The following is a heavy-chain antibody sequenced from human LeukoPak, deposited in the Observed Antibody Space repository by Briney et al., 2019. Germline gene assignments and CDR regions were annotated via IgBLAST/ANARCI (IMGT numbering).Heavy chain of an antibody. CDR2: IRYDGSNK. D-gene: IGHD6-13*01. Sequence: GGSLRLSCAASGFTFSNYGMDLVRQAPGKGLEWVAFIRYDGSNKYYADSVKGRFTISRDNSKNTLYLQMNSLRGEDTAVYYCAKSRAGDLDYWGQGTLVTVSS. CDR3: AKSRAGDLDY. V-gene: IGHV3-30*02. J-gene: IGHJ4*02. CDR1: GFTFSNYG.